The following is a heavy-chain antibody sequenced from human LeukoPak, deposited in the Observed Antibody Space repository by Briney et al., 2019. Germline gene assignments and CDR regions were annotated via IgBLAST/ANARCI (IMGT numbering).Heavy chain of an antibody. CDR3: ARDGSQAWLFDFDY. J-gene: IGHJ4*02. CDR2: ISSSSSYI. V-gene: IGHV3-21*01. Sequence: GGSLRLSCAASGFTFSSYSMNWVRQAPGKGLEWVSSISSSSSYIYYADSVKGRFTISRDNAKNSLYLQMNSLRAEDTAVYYCARDGSQAWLFDFDYWGQRTLVTVSS. D-gene: IGHD3-22*01. CDR1: GFTFSSYS.